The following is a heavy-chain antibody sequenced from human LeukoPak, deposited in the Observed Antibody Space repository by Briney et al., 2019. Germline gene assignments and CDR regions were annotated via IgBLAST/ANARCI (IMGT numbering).Heavy chain of an antibody. CDR2: INSDGSTT. CDR1: GFTFSSSW. J-gene: IGHJ4*02. V-gene: IGHV3-74*01. Sequence: PGGSLRLSCAASGFTFSSSWMHWVRQAPGKGLVWVSRINSDGSTTSYADSVKGRFTISRDNSKNTLYLQMNSLRGEDTAVYYCAKKGSGLTGTTVGLDYWGQGTLVTVSS. CDR3: AKKGSGLTGTTVGLDY. D-gene: IGHD1-20*01.